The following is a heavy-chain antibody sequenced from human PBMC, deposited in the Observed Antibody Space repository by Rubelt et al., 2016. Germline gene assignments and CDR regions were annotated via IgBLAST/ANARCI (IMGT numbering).Heavy chain of an antibody. Sequence: SYAQKFQGRVTITADKSTSTAYMELSSLRSEDTAVYYCARGGYSSSWSWGAFDIWGQGTMVTVSS. V-gene: IGHV1-69*04. D-gene: IGHD6-13*01. J-gene: IGHJ3*02. CDR3: ARGGYSSSWSWGAFDI.